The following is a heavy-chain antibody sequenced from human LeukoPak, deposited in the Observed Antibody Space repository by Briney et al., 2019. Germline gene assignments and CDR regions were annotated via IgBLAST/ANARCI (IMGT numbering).Heavy chain of an antibody. J-gene: IGHJ4*02. V-gene: IGHV4-31*03. CDR2: IYYSGNA. Sequence: SQTLSLTCTVSGGSISSGGYYWSWIRQHPGKGLEWIGYIYYSGNAYYNPSLKSRVTVSVDTSKNQFSLNLTSVTAADTAVYYCAREGGPYRPLDYWGQGTLVTVAS. CDR1: GGSISSGGYY. CDR3: AREGGPYRPLDY.